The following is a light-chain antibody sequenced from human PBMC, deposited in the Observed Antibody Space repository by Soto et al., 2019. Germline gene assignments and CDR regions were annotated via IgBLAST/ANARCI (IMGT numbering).Light chain of an antibody. CDR1: QSISTY. CDR2: DGS. J-gene: IGKJ1*01. V-gene: IGKV3-11*01. CDR3: QQRTDWLWT. Sequence: EIVLTQSPATLSLSPGERATLSCRVSQSISTYLAWYHQKPGQAPRLLIYDGSNRATGTPARFSGNGYGTDFTLTVSSLEPEDFAVYYCQQRTDWLWTFGQGTKVQLK.